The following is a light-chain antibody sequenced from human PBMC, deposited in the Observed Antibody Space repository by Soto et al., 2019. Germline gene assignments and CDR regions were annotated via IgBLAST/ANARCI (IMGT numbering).Light chain of an antibody. CDR2: WAS. CDR3: QQYYATPPT. CDR1: QNVLYSSNNKNY. V-gene: IGKV4-1*01. J-gene: IGKJ1*01. Sequence: DIVMTQSPDSLAVSLGERATINCKSSQNVLYSSNNKNYLAWYQQKPGQPPKLLIYWASTRESGVPDRFSCSGSGTDFTLTISSLQAEDVAVYYCQQYYATPPTFGQGTKVEI.